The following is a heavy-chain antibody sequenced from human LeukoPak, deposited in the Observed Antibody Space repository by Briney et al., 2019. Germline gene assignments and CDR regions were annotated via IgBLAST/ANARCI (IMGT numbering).Heavy chain of an antibody. V-gene: IGHV3-48*03. CDR1: EFTFSSYE. J-gene: IGHJ4*02. Sequence: GGSLRLSCAASEFTFSSYEMNWVRQAPGKGLEWVSYISSSGDTIYYADSVKGRFTISRDNAKNSLYLQMNSLRDEDTAVYYCARGCSGGSCFGDFDYWGQGTLGTVSS. CDR3: ARGCSGGSCFGDFDY. D-gene: IGHD2-15*01. CDR2: ISSSGDTI.